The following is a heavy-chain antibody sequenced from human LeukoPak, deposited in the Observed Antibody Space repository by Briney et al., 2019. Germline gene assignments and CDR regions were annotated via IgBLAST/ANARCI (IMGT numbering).Heavy chain of an antibody. Sequence: SETLSLTCTVSGGSISSYYWSWLRQPPGKGLEWIGYIYYTGSTKYNASLKSRVTISVDTSKNQFSLKLSSVTAADTAVYYCARLRPSIGAAGTFDYWGQGTLVTVSS. CDR1: GGSISSYY. CDR2: IYYTGST. V-gene: IGHV4-59*08. J-gene: IGHJ4*02. D-gene: IGHD6-13*01. CDR3: ARLRPSIGAAGTFDY.